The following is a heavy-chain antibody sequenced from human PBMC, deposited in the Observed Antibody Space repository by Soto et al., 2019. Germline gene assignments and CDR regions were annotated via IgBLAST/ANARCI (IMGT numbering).Heavy chain of an antibody. D-gene: IGHD3-9*01. CDR3: AKDVHYDIVTGIEYFDH. Sequence: HPGGSLRLSCAVSGFTFSSYAMSWVRQAPGKGLEWVSGISGTGRVTNYAESMKGRFTISRDNPKNTLYLEMKSLRAEDTAVYYCAKDVHYDIVTGIEYFDHWGQGTLVTVSS. CDR1: GFTFSSYA. J-gene: IGHJ1*01. CDR2: ISGTGRVT. V-gene: IGHV3-23*01.